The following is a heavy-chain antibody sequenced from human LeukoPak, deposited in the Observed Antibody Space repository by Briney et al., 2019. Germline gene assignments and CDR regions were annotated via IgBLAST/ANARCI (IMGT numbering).Heavy chain of an antibody. V-gene: IGHV4-39*02. CDR1: GGSIRSSHY. CDR3: ARDLRDSSGVAAV. D-gene: IGHD3-22*01. CDR2: IYSNGNT. J-gene: IGHJ6*04. Sequence: PSETLSLTCTVSGGSIRSSHYWAWIRQSPGKGLEWIGNIYSNGNTYYNPSLKSRVTMSVDTSKNHFSLKLSPVTAADTAVYYCARDLRDSSGVAAVWGKGTTVTVSS.